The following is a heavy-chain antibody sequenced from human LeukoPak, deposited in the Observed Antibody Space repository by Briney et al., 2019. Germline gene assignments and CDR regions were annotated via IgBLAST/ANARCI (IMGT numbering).Heavy chain of an antibody. CDR3: AREGGYSGYDYWDY. V-gene: IGHV4-34*01. CDR1: GGSFSGYY. Sequence: SETLSLTCAVYGGSFSGYYWSRIRQPPGKGLEWIGEVNHSGSTNYNPSLKSRVTISVDTSKNQFSLKLSSVTAADTAVYYCAREGGYSGYDYWDYWGQGTLVTVSS. CDR2: VNHSGST. J-gene: IGHJ4*02. D-gene: IGHD5-12*01.